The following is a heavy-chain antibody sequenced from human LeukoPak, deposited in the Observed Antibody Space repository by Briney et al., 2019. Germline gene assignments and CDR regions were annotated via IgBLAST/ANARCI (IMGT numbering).Heavy chain of an antibody. CDR2: ISYDGSNK. Sequence: GRSLRLSCAASGFTFSSYDMYWVRQAPGKGLEWVALISYDGSNKYYADSVKGRFTISRGNSKNTLYLQMNSLRAEDTAVYYCAKNYYDSSGYYTGFQHWGQGTLVTVSS. CDR1: GFTFSSYD. J-gene: IGHJ1*01. CDR3: AKNYYDSSGYYTGFQH. V-gene: IGHV3-30*18. D-gene: IGHD3-22*01.